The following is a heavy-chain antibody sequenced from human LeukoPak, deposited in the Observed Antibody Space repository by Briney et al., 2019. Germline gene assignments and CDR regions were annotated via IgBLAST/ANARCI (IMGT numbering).Heavy chain of an antibody. J-gene: IGHJ4*02. CDR2: ISAYNGNT. V-gene: IGHV1-18*04. CDR1: GYTFTGYY. D-gene: IGHD4-11*01. Sequence: ASVKVSCKASGYTFTGYYMHWVRQAPGQGLEWMGWISAYNGNTNYAQKLQGRVTMTTDTSTSTAYMELRSLRSDDTAAYYCARVYSNRPDYWGQGTLVTVSS. CDR3: ARVYSNRPDY.